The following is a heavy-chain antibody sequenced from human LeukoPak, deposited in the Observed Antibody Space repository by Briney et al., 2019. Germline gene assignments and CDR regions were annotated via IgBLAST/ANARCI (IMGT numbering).Heavy chain of an antibody. V-gene: IGHV1-8*03. CDR3: ARTTSMTASGYDY. D-gene: IGHD2-21*02. Sequence: ASVKVSCKASGYTFTNYHINWVRQASGQGLERMTWINPDTGDKGYARKFQDRVTITTDTSISTAYMELSSLSSEDTAVYFCARTTSMTASGYDYWGQGTLVTVSS. CDR2: INPDTGDK. CDR1: GYTFTNYH. J-gene: IGHJ4*02.